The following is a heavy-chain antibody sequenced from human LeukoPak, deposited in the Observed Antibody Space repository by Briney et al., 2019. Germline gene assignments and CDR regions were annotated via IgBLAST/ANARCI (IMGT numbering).Heavy chain of an antibody. CDR2: VSGSGGST. V-gene: IGHV3-23*01. CDR1: GFTFTKYA. CDR3: AKDTTYYYDTSGYYY. J-gene: IGHJ4*02. D-gene: IGHD3-22*01. Sequence: TGGSLRLSCAASGFTFTKYAMTWVRQAPGKGLEWVSAVSGSGGSTYYADSVKGRFTISRDNSKNTLYLQMNSLRAEDTAVYYCAKDTTYYYDTSGYYYWGQGTLVTVSS.